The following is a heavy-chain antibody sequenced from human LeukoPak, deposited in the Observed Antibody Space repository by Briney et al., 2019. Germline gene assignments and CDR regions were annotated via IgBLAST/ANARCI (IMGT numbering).Heavy chain of an antibody. CDR3: AKDTFPDYYDSKGSFDY. V-gene: IGHV3-23*01. J-gene: IGHJ4*02. CDR2: ISGSGGST. D-gene: IGHD3-22*01. CDR1: GFTFSSYG. Sequence: GGSLRLSCAASGFTFSSYGMSWVRQAPGKGLEWVSAISGSGGSTYYADSVKGRFTISRDNSKNTLYLQMNSLRAEDTAVYYCAKDTFPDYYDSKGSFDYWGQGTLVTVSS.